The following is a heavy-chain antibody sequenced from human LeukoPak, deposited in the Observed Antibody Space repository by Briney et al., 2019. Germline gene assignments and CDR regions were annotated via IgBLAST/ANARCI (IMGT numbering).Heavy chain of an antibody. CDR2: ISSSSSYI. Sequence: PGGSLRLACAASGFTFSRYSMNWVCQAPGKGLEWVSCISSSSSYIYYANSVKGRFTISRDNAKNSLYLQMNSLRAEDTAVYYCARQRYSSSSPFDYWGQGTLVTVSS. CDR1: GFTFSRYS. J-gene: IGHJ4*02. D-gene: IGHD6-6*01. CDR3: ARQRYSSSSPFDY. V-gene: IGHV3-21*01.